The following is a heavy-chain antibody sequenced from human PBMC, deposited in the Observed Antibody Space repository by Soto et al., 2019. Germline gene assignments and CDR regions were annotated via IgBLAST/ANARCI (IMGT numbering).Heavy chain of an antibody. CDR3: ARGGFKLRFLELSNYYGMDI. Sequence: SETLSLTCAVYGGSFSGYYWSWIRQPPGKGLEWIGEINHSGSTNYNPSLKSRVTISVDTSKNQFSLKLSSVTAADTAVYYCARGGFKLRFLELSNYYGMDIWGQGTTVTVSS. CDR1: GGSFSGYY. V-gene: IGHV4-34*01. J-gene: IGHJ6*02. D-gene: IGHD3-3*01. CDR2: INHSGST.